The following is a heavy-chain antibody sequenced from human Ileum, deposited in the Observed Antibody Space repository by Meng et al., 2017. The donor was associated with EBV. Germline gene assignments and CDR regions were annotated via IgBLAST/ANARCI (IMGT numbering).Heavy chain of an antibody. D-gene: IGHD6-13*01. CDR1: GDSVSSNSAA. CDR3: ARGAYSSTWF. V-gene: IGHV6-1*01. CDR2: TYYRSKWYY. J-gene: IGHJ1*01. Sequence: AQLQQSGPGLVQPTQTLSPTCAISGDSVSSNSAAWHWIRQFPSRGLEWLGRTYYRSKWYYDYAVSVKSRMTINPDTSKNQFSLQLNSVTPEDTAVYYCARGAYSSTWFWGQGTLVTVSS.